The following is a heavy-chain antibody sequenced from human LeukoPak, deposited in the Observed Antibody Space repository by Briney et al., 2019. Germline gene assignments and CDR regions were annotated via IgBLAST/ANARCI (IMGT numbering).Heavy chain of an antibody. D-gene: IGHD5-12*01. V-gene: IGHV1-69*05. CDR3: ARFYSGYDGTFDY. Sequence: GSSVKVSCKASGGTFSSYAISWVRQAPGQGLEWMGGIIPILGTANYAQKFQGRVTITTDESTSTAYMELSSLRSEDTAVYYCARFYSGYDGTFDYWGRGTLVTVSS. CDR1: GGTFSSYA. CDR2: IIPILGTA. J-gene: IGHJ4*02.